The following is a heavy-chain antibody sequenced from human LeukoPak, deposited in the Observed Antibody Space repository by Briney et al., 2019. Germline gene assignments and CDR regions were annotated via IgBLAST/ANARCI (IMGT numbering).Heavy chain of an antibody. Sequence: GGSLRLSCAASGFTFSAYWMHWVRQVPGKGLVWVSRINNDGTATFFADSVKGRFTISRDNAKNSLYLQMNSLRAEDTAVYYCAELGITMIGGVWGKGATVTISS. CDR1: GFTFSAYW. V-gene: IGHV3-74*01. J-gene: IGHJ6*04. CDR2: INNDGTAT. D-gene: IGHD3-10*02. CDR3: AELGITMIGGV.